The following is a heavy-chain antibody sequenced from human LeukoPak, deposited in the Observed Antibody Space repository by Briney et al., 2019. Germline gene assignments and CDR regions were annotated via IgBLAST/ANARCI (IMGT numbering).Heavy chain of an antibody. Sequence: GGSLRLSCAASGFTFSSYGMHWVRQAPGKELEWVAVISYDGSNKYYADSVKGRFTISRDNSKNTLYLQMNSLRAEDTAVYYCARDTNSGSYFSDYWGQGTLVTVSS. CDR2: ISYDGSNK. V-gene: IGHV3-30*03. J-gene: IGHJ4*02. D-gene: IGHD1-26*01. CDR3: ARDTNSGSYFSDY. CDR1: GFTFSSYG.